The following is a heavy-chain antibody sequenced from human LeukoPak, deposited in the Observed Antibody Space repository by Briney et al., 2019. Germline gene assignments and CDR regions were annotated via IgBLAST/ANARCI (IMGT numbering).Heavy chain of an antibody. D-gene: IGHD5-12*01. CDR3: ARDKQNSGYEIYFDY. V-gene: IGHV3-21*01. CDR1: GFTFSSYS. CDR2: ISSSSKYI. Sequence: PGGSLRLSRAASGFTFSSYSMNWVRQAPGKGLEWVSSISSSSKYIFYADSVKGRFTISRDNAKNSLYLQMNSLRAEDTAVYYCARDKQNSGYEIYFDYWGQGTLVTVSS. J-gene: IGHJ4*02.